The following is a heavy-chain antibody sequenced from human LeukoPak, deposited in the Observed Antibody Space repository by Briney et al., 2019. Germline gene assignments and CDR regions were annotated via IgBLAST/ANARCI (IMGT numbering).Heavy chain of an antibody. CDR1: GFTFSSYW. CDR3: ARELLTYYDFWSGYYPFDY. CDR2: INSDGRST. J-gene: IGHJ4*02. D-gene: IGHD3-3*01. V-gene: IGHV3-74*01. Sequence: GGSLRLSCAASGFTFSSYWMHWGRQAPGKGLVWVSRINSDGRSTSYADSVKGRFTISRDNAKNTLYLQMNSLRAEDTAVYYCARELLTYYDFWSGYYPFDYWGQGTLVTVSS.